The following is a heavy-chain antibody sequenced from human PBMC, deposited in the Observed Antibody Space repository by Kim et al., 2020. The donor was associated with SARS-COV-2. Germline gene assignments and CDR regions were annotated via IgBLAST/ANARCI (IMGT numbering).Heavy chain of an antibody. CDR2: IWDDGSNK. CDR1: GFAFSRYP. Sequence: GGSLRLSCSASGFAFSRYPMHWVRQASGKGLEWVAVIWDDGSNKYYGDSVKGRFTISRDNSKNTLFLQMNSLRVEDTAVYYCAKDSSGGFDYWGQGTLVTVSS. D-gene: IGHD6-19*01. J-gene: IGHJ4*02. CDR3: AKDSSGGFDY. V-gene: IGHV3-33*06.